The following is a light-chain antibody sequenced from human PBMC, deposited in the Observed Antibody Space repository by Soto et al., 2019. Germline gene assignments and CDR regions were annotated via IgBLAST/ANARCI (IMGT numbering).Light chain of an antibody. Sequence: DIQVTQSPSSLSASVGDRVTITCQASHDIDNFLNWYQQRPGKAPKVLIYDASSLETGVPSRFSGSGSETLFTFTIDSLQPEDIETYYCQKYHALPLTSGGGTRWIS. CDR1: HDIDNF. CDR2: DAS. J-gene: IGKJ4*01. V-gene: IGKV1-33*01. CDR3: QKYHALPLT.